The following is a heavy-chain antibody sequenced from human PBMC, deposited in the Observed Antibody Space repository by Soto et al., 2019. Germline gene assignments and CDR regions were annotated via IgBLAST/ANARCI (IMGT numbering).Heavy chain of an antibody. J-gene: IGHJ5*02. CDR1: GDSIKSGFY. CDR2: VYYSGST. V-gene: IGHV4-38-2*02. CDR3: VRQGHVHWFDP. Sequence: PSETLSLTCTVSGDSIKSGFYWAWIRQPPGKGLEWIATVYYSGSTHYNPSLERRATISVDTSKSQFSLRLSSVTAADTAIYYCVRQGHVHWFDPWGQGTLVTVPS.